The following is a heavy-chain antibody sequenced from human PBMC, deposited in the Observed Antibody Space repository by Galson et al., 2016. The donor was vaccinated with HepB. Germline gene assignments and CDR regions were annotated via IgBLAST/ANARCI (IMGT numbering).Heavy chain of an antibody. J-gene: IGHJ5*02. D-gene: IGHD2-21*02. CDR1: GISVSSYA. CDR3: VKDFRSCGGGDCYGWFDP. Sequence: SLRLSCAVSGISVSSYAMNWVRQAPGKGLEWVSSIRNSGSNTYYADSVKGRFTISRDNSKNTLFLQMNNLRADDTAVYYCVKDFRSCGGGDCYGWFDPWGQGILVTVSS. CDR2: IRNSGSNT. V-gene: IGHV3-23*01.